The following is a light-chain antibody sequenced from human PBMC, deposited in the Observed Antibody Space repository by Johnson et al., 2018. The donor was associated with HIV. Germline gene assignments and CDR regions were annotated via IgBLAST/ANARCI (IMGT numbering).Light chain of an antibody. Sequence: QSALTQPPSVSAASGQKVTISCSGSSSNIGDNSVSWYQQVPGTAPKLLIYDRNKRPSGIPDRFSASKSGTTATLGIPGLKTGDEADYYCGTWDSRLSVYVFGTGTEVTV. J-gene: IGLJ1*01. CDR2: DRN. CDR1: SSNIGDNS. V-gene: IGLV1-51*01. CDR3: GTWDSRLSVYV.